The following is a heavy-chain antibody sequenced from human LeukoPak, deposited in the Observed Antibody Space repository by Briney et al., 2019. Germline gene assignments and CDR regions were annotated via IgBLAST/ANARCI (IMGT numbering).Heavy chain of an antibody. V-gene: IGHV3-30*18. CDR3: AKDRTGVGFDP. D-gene: IGHD2-15*01. CDR2: ISYDGSNK. CDR1: GFTFSSYG. Sequence: GGSPRLSCAASGFTFSSYGMHWVRQAPGKGLEWVAVISYDGSNKYYADSVKGRFTISRDNSKNTLYLQMNSLRAEDTAVYYCAKDRTGVGFDPWGQGTLVTVSS. J-gene: IGHJ5*02.